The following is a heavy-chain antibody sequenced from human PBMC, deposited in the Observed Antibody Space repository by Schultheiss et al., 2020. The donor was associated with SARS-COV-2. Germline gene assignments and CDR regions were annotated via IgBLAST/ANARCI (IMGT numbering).Heavy chain of an antibody. Sequence: SETLSLTCDVNGGSFMGYYWSWIRQAPGKGREWIGEITDTGRTKYNPSLMGRVNISVDTSKNQFSLRLTSVTAEETGTYYCASPYPLYSSPNYYLYGLDVWGQGTTVTVSS. J-gene: IGHJ6*02. V-gene: IGHV4-34*01. CDR1: GGSFMGYY. CDR3: ASPYPLYSSPNYYLYGLDV. D-gene: IGHD6-19*01. CDR2: ITDTGRT.